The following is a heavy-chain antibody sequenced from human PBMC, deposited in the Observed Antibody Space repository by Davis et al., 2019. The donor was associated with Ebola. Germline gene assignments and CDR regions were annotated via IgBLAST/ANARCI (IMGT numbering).Heavy chain of an antibody. V-gene: IGHV1-18*01. Sequence: AASVKVSCKASGYTFTSYGISWVRQAPGQGLEWMGWISAYNGNTNYAQKLQGRVTMTTDTSTSTAYMELRSLRSDDTAVYYCARDRLYCASGDGQVVRCLLSDYWGQGTLVTVSS. CDR3: ARDRLYCASGDGQVVRCLLSDY. D-gene: IGHD6-6*01. CDR1: GYTFTSYG. J-gene: IGHJ4*02. CDR2: ISAYNGNT.